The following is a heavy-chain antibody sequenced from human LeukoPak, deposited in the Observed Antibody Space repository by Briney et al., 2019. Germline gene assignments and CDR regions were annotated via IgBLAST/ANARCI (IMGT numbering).Heavy chain of an antibody. CDR2: ISSGSSDI. CDR1: GFTSSTYT. Sequence: GGTLRLSCAASGFTSSTYTMNWVRHAPGKGLEWVSSISSGSSDIYYADSVRGRFTISRDNAKNSLYLQMNSLTAADSGFYYCASDRGYCTITSCSNWGQGTLVTVSS. J-gene: IGHJ4*02. V-gene: IGHV3-21*01. D-gene: IGHD2-2*01. CDR3: ASDRGYCTITSCSN.